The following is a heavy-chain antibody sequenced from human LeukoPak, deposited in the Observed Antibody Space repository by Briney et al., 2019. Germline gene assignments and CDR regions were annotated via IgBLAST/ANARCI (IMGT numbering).Heavy chain of an antibody. V-gene: IGHV3-23*01. CDR2: ISGSGGST. J-gene: IGHJ4*02. CDR3: AKDRPSYSGYDYEGY. CDR1: GFTFSSYA. Sequence: GGSLRLSCAASGFTFSSYAMSWVRQAPGKGLEWVSAISGSGGSTYCADSVKGRFTISRDNSKNTLYLQMNSLRAEDTAVYYCAKDRPSYSGYDYEGYWGQGTLVTVSS. D-gene: IGHD5-12*01.